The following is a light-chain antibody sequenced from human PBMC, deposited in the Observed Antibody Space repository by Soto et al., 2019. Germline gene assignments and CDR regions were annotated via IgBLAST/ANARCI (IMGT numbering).Light chain of an antibody. J-gene: IGLJ1*01. CDR1: SSDVGAYNY. CDR3: CSYTTSNNFV. CDR2: HVT. V-gene: IGLV2-14*01. Sequence: QSALTQPASVSGSLGQSITISCSGTSSDVGAYNYVSWYQQYPGKAPKLMIYHVTDRPSGVSNRFSGSKSGNTASLTISGLQAEDEADYYCCSYTTSNNFVFGTGTKVTVL.